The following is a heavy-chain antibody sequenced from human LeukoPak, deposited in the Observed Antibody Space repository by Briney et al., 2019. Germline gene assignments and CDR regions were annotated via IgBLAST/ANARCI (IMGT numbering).Heavy chain of an antibody. CDR1: GGSISSYY. CDR2: IYYSGST. CDR3: ARHQRNGDIVVVPAAYYYYGMDV. Sequence: PSETLSLTCTVSGGSISSYYWSWIRQPPGKGLEWIGYIYYSGSTNYSPSLKSRVTISVDTSKNQFSLKLSSVTAADTAVYYCARHQRNGDIVVVPAAYYYYGMDVWGQGTTVTDSS. D-gene: IGHD2-2*01. V-gene: IGHV4-59*08. J-gene: IGHJ6*02.